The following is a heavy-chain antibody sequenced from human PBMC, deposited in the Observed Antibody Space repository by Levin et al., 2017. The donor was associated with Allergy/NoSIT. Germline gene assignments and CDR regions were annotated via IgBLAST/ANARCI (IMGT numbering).Heavy chain of an antibody. CDR3: ARGVFDSVAFDI. V-gene: IGHV3-33*01. CDR2: IWYDGSNK. Sequence: PGGSLRLSCAASGFTFSSYGMHWVRQAPGKGLEWVAVIWYDGSNKYYADSVKGRFTISRDNSKNMLYLQMNSLRAEDTAVYYCARGVFDSVAFDIWGQGTMVTVSS. CDR1: GFTFSSYG. J-gene: IGHJ3*02. D-gene: IGHD3-9*01.